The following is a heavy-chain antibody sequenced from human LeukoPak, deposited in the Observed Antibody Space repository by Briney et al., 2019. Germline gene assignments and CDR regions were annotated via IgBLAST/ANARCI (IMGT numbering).Heavy chain of an antibody. CDR2: IYASGST. CDR3: ATRGPPRTLLRGVKSGWFDP. D-gene: IGHD3-10*01. Sequence: SETLSLNCTVSGGSISSYYWSWIRQPAGKGLEWLGRIYASGSTNYNPSLKRRVTMSVDTSQNQFSLKLSSVTAANTAVYYCATRGPPRTLLRGVKSGWFDPWGQGTLVTVSS. J-gene: IGHJ5*02. V-gene: IGHV4-4*07. CDR1: GGSISSYY.